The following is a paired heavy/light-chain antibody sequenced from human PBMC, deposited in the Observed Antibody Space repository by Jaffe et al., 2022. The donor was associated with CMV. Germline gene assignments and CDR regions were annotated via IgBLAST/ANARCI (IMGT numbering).Light chain of an antibody. J-gene: IGLJ1*01. CDR2: EVT. Sequence: QSALTQPPSASGSPGQSVTISCTGTSSNVGYYNYVSWYQQHPGKAPKLIIYEVTKRPSGVPDRFSGSKSGNTASLTVSGLQAEDEADYYCSSYAGITYVFGTGTKVTVL. CDR1: SSNVGYYNY. CDR3: SSYAGITYV. V-gene: IGLV2-8*01.
Heavy chain of an antibody. V-gene: IGHV2-70*15. J-gene: IGHJ3*02. Sequence: QVTLRESGPALVTPTQTLTLTCTFSGFSLNTSGMCVNWVRQPPGKALEWLARIDWDDATYYSTSLKTRLTISKDTSKNQVVLTMTNMDPVDTATYYCARMQWSGGYWRALDIWGQGTMVTVSS. D-gene: IGHD1-26*01. CDR3: ARMQWSGGYWRALDI. CDR1: GFSLNTSGMC. CDR2: IDWDDAT.